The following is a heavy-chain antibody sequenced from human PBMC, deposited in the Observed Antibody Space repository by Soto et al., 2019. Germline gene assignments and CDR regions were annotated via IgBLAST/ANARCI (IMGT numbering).Heavy chain of an antibody. CDR2: ISTYNGNT. V-gene: IGHV1-18*01. Sequence: QVQLMQSGTEVKKPGASVKVSCKASSETFASYDINLVRQAPGQGLEWMGWISTYNGNTKYAQNVQCRVSMTTDTSTSTAYMELRSLKSDDTAVYYCARVTRGSGDWFDPWGQGTLVTVSS. CDR1: SETFASYD. D-gene: IGHD6-19*01. J-gene: IGHJ5*02. CDR3: ARVTRGSGDWFDP.